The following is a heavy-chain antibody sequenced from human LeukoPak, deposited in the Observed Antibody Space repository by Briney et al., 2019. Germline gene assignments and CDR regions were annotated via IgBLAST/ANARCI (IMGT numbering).Heavy chain of an antibody. Sequence: GGSLRLSCAASGFTFSSYAMSWVREAPRKGLEWVSAISGSGGSTYYADSVKGRFTISKDNSKNTLYLQMNSLRAEDTAVYYCAKDQSTMVRGVIIGNFDYWGQGTLVTVSS. J-gene: IGHJ4*02. CDR2: ISGSGGST. D-gene: IGHD3-10*01. CDR1: GFTFSSYA. CDR3: AKDQSTMVRGVIIGNFDY. V-gene: IGHV3-23*01.